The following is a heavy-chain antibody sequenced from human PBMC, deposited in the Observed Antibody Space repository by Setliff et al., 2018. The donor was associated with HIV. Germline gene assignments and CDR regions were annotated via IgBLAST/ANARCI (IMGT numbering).Heavy chain of an antibody. CDR1: GFTVSSNY. Sequence: GGSLRLSCAASGFTVSSNYMGWVRQAPEKGLEWISLIYSEGSTYYADSVKGRFTISRDVSKNTLFLQMNNLGTEDTAVYYCARGRPTIFGVHNRPLDHWGQGTLVTVSS. V-gene: IGHV3-66*02. J-gene: IGHJ4*02. D-gene: IGHD3-3*01. CDR3: ARGRPTIFGVHNRPLDH. CDR2: IYSEGST.